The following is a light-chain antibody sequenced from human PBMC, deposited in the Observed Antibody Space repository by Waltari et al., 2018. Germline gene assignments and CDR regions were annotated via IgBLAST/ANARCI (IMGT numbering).Light chain of an antibody. Sequence: SYELTQQPSVSAASGQTARITCGGDKLGSKYVNWHHQKPPPPLQVIYADYKRPSGIPERFSGSKSGNIATLTISGVEAGDEADYFCQVWDSITDHPVFGGGTRLTVL. CDR3: QVWDSITDHPV. CDR1: KLGSKY. V-gene: IGLV3-21*02. CDR2: ADY. J-gene: IGLJ2*01.